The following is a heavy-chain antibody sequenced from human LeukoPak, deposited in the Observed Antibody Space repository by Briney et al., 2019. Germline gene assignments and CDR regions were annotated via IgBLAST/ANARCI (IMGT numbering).Heavy chain of an antibody. J-gene: IGHJ4*02. CDR3: ARHVGSSGSSHFDY. Sequence: SETLSLTCTVSGGSISSYYWSWIRQPPGKGLDWIGYIYYSGSANYGPSLKSRVTISIDTSKNQFSLRLSSVTAADTAVYYCARHVGSSGSSHFDYWGQGTLVTVSS. V-gene: IGHV4-59*08. CDR1: GGSISSYY. D-gene: IGHD6-13*01. CDR2: IYYSGSA.